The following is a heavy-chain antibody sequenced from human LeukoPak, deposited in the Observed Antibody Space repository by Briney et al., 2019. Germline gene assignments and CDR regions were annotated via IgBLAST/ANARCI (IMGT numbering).Heavy chain of an antibody. CDR1: GYTFTGYY. D-gene: IGHD6-13*01. V-gene: IGHV1-2*02. Sequence: GASVKVSCKASGYTFTGYYMHWVRQAPGQGLEWMGWINPNSGGTNYAQKFQGRVTMTRDTSISTAYMELSRLRSDDTAVYYCAREILPRYSSPDYWGQGTLVTVSS. J-gene: IGHJ4*02. CDR3: AREILPRYSSPDY. CDR2: INPNSGGT.